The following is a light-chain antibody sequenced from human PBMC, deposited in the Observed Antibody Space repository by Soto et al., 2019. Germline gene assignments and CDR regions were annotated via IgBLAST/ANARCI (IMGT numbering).Light chain of an antibody. CDR1: SSNIGAGYD. CDR3: QSYDSSPVV. V-gene: IGLV1-40*01. J-gene: IGLJ2*01. CDR2: GNS. Sequence: QSVLTQPPSVSGAPGQRVTISCTGSSSNIGAGYDVHWYQQLPGTAPKLLIYGNSNRPSGVPDRFSGSKSGTSASLAITGLQAEVEADYYCQSYDSSPVVFGGGTKVTVL.